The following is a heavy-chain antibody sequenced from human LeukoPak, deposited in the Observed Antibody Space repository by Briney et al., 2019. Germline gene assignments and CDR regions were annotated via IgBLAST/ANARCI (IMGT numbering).Heavy chain of an antibody. CDR3: ARPIQTYYDFWSGRGAHDWFDP. J-gene: IGHJ5*02. CDR2: IYHSGST. V-gene: IGHV4-38-2*01. D-gene: IGHD3-3*01. CDR1: GYSISSGYY. Sequence: TSETLSLTCAVSGYSISSGYYWGWIRQPPGKGLEWIGSIYHSGSTYYNPSLKSRVTISVDTSKNQSSLKLSSMTAADTAVYYCARPIQTYYDFWSGRGAHDWFDPWGQGTLVTVSS.